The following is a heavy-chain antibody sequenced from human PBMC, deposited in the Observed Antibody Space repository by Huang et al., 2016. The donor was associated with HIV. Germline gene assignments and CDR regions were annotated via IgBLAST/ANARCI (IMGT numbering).Heavy chain of an antibody. Sequence: QVQLVESGGGVVQPGRSLRLSCAASGFPFNHHAMHWVRPAPGKGLDWVAVRSNEGRNNYYADSGKGRFTISRDSSKSTLFLHMTSLRTEDTAVYYCARAKDTWDAYDIWGQGTMVIASS. CDR3: ARAKDTWDAYDI. V-gene: IGHV3-30*04. CDR1: GFPFNHHA. CDR2: RSNEGRNN. J-gene: IGHJ3*02. D-gene: IGHD5-18*01.